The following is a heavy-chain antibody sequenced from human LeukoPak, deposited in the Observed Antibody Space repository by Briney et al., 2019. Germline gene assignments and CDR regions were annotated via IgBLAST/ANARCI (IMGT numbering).Heavy chain of an antibody. V-gene: IGHV3-21*01. J-gene: IGHJ3*02. Sequence: PGGSLRLSCAASGFTFSSYSMNWVRQAPGKGLEGVSSISSSSSYIYYADSVKGRFTISRDNAKNSLYLQMNSLRAEDTAVYYCASRVAAAPDDAFDIWGQGTMVTVSS. CDR2: ISSSSSYI. CDR1: GFTFSSYS. CDR3: ASRVAAAPDDAFDI. D-gene: IGHD6-13*01.